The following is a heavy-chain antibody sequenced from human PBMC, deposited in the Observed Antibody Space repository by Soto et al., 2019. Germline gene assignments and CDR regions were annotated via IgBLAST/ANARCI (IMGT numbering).Heavy chain of an antibody. V-gene: IGHV3-11*01. CDR2: ISSSGSTI. J-gene: IGHJ3*02. CDR3: ATDIVVVVAATHAFDI. CDR1: GFTFSDYY. D-gene: IGHD2-15*01. Sequence: GGSLRLSCAASGFTFSDYYMSWIRQAPGKGLEWVSYISSSGSTIYYADSVKGRFTISRDNAKNSLYLQMNSLRAEDTAVYYCATDIVVVVAATHAFDIWGQGTMVTVSS.